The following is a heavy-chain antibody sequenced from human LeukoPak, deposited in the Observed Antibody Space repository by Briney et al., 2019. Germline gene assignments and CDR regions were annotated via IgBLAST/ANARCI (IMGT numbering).Heavy chain of an antibody. CDR3: AAQYSSSWSLYYYGMDV. Sequence: ASVKVSCKASGYTFTSYGISWVRQAPGQGLEWMGWISAYNGNTNHAQKLQGRVTMTTDTSTSTAYMELRSLRSDDTAVYYCAAQYSSSWSLYYYGMDVWGQGTTVTVSS. CDR1: GYTFTSYG. V-gene: IGHV1-18*01. J-gene: IGHJ6*02. D-gene: IGHD6-13*01. CDR2: ISAYNGNT.